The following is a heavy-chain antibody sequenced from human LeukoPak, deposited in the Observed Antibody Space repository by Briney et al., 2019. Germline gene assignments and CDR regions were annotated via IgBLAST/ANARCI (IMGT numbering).Heavy chain of an antibody. Sequence: SETLSLTCTVSGGSISSSSYYWGWIRQPPGKGLEWIGSIYYSGSTYYNPSLKSRVTISVDTSKNQFSLKLSSVTAADTTVYYCARLYYDILIGTYWGQGTLVTVSS. V-gene: IGHV4-39*01. J-gene: IGHJ4*02. CDR3: ARLYYDILIGTY. CDR2: IYYSGST. D-gene: IGHD3-9*01. CDR1: GGSISSSSYY.